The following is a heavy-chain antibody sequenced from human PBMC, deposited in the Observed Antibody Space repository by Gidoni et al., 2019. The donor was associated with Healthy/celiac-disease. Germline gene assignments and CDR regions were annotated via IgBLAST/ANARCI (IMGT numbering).Heavy chain of an antibody. CDR2: ISSSSSTI. J-gene: IGHJ5*02. V-gene: IGHV3-48*01. Sequence: EVQLVESGGGLVQPGGSLRLSCAASGFTCSSYSMNWVRQAPGKGLEWVSYISSSSSTIYYADSVKGRFTISRDNAKNSLYLQMNSLRAEDTAVYYCARDNPNYYGSGSSLHPWGQGTLVTVSS. D-gene: IGHD3-10*01. CDR1: GFTCSSYS. CDR3: ARDNPNYYGSGSSLHP.